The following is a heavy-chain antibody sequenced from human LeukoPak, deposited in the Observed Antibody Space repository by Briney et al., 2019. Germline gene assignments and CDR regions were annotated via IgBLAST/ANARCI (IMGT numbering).Heavy chain of an antibody. CDR3: ARLVSGSQSYFYYYMDV. Sequence: PSETLSLTCTVSGGSISSSSYYWGWIRQPPGKGLEWIGSIYYSGRTDYNPSLKSRVTISVDTSKNQFSLKLRSVTAADTAVYYCARLVSGSQSYFYYYMDVWGKGTTVTVSS. V-gene: IGHV4-39*01. D-gene: IGHD1-26*01. CDR2: IYYSGRT. CDR1: GGSISSSSYY. J-gene: IGHJ6*03.